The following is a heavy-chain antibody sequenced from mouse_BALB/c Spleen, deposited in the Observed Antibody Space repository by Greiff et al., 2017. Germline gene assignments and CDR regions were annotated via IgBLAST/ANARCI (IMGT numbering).Heavy chain of an antibody. J-gene: IGHJ3*01. D-gene: IGHD1-1*01. CDR1: GFTFSSYG. CDR2: ISSGGSYT. Sequence: VQLQQSGGDLVKPGGSLKLSCAASGFTFSSYGMSWVRQTPDKRLEWVATISSGGSYTYYPDSVKGRFTISRDNAKNTLYLQMSSLKSEDTAMYYCARHGYYGSSYWFAYWGQGTLVTVSA. V-gene: IGHV5-6*01. CDR3: ARHGYYGSSYWFAY.